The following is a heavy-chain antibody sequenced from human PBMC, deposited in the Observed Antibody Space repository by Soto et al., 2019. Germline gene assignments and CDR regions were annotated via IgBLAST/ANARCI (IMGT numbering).Heavy chain of an antibody. D-gene: IGHD3-22*01. V-gene: IGHV3-33*01. CDR2: IWYDGSNK. Sequence: QVQLVESGGGVVQPGRSLRLSCAASGFTFSSYGMHWVRQAPGKGLEWVAVIWYDGSNKDYADSVKGRFTISRDTSKNTLYLQMNSLRAEDTAVYYCARDYPMYYYDSSGYQDYWGQGTLVTVSS. J-gene: IGHJ4*02. CDR1: GFTFSSYG. CDR3: ARDYPMYYYDSSGYQDY.